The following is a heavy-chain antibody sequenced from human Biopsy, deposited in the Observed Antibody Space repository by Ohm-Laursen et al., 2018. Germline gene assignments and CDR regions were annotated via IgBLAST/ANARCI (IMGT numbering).Heavy chain of an antibody. Sequence: SLRLSCSASGFTFSNYGMHWVRQAPGKGLEWVAGTSFDGDKEHYADFVEDRFTISRDNSEDTLHLQMNSLRVEDTAVYYCAKGQFSGRYHFDYWGQGSLVTVSS. J-gene: IGHJ4*02. CDR2: TSFDGDKE. D-gene: IGHD1-26*01. CDR3: AKGQFSGRYHFDY. CDR1: GFTFSNYG. V-gene: IGHV3-30*18.